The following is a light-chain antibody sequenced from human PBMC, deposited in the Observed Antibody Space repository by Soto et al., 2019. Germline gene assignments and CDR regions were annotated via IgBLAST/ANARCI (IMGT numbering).Light chain of an antibody. CDR3: QQYRT. V-gene: IGKV3-15*01. CDR1: QSVSSN. Sequence: IVITQSPATLSVSPGERATLSCRASQSVSSNLAWYQQKPGQAPRLLIYGASTRATDIPASFSGSGSGTEFTLAFRSLQSEDFEVYYCQQYRTFGEGTKVDIK. CDR2: GAS. J-gene: IGKJ1*01.